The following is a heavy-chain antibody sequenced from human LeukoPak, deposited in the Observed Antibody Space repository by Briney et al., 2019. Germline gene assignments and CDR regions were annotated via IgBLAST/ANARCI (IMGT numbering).Heavy chain of an antibody. CDR3: ARDQWLQSDYYMDV. CDR1: GFMFSSYS. CDR2: ISTSSRNI. Sequence: TGGSLRLSCAASGFMFSSYSMNWVRQAPGKGLEWVSCISTSSRNIFQADSMKGRFTISRDNAKNSLYLQMNSLRAEDTAVYYCARDQWLQSDYYMDVWGKGTTVTVSS. D-gene: IGHD5-18*01. V-gene: IGHV3-21*01. J-gene: IGHJ6*03.